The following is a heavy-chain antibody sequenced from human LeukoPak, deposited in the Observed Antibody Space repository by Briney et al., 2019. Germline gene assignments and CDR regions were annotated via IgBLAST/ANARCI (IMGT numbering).Heavy chain of an antibody. V-gene: IGHV3-23*01. Sequence: GGSLRLSCAASGFTFSSYAMSWVRQAPGKGLEWVSAISGSGGSTYYADSVKGRLTISRDNSKNTLYLQMNSLRAEDTAVYYCAKSKDRITMIFDYWGQGTLVTVSS. CDR3: AKSKDRITMIFDY. D-gene: IGHD3-22*01. CDR2: ISGSGGST. J-gene: IGHJ4*02. CDR1: GFTFSSYA.